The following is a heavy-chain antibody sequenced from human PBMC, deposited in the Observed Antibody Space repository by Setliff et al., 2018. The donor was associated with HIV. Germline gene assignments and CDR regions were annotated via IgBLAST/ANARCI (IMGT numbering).Heavy chain of an antibody. D-gene: IGHD6-19*01. CDR3: AKTPSSGWYSLYLDY. Sequence: GGSLRLSCKASGFTFSKYAMHWVRRAPGKGLEWVAVIWYDGSNKYYADSVKGRFTISRDNSKNTLYLQMNSLRAEDTAVYYCAKTPSSGWYSLYLDYWGQGTLVTVSS. CDR1: GFTFSKYA. CDR2: IWYDGSNK. J-gene: IGHJ4*02. V-gene: IGHV3-33*06.